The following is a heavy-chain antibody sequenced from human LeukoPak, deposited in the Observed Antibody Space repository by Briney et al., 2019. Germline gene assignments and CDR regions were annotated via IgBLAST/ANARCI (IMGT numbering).Heavy chain of an antibody. V-gene: IGHV3-49*04. D-gene: IGHD6-13*01. J-gene: IGHJ4*02. CDR2: IRSKAYGGTT. CDR1: GFTFGDYA. Sequence: PGRSLRLSCTASGFTFGDYAMSWVRQAPGKGLEWVGFIRSKAYGGTTEYAASVKGRFTISRDDSKSIAYLQMNSLKTEDTAVYYCTRESRIAAALYYFDYWGQGTLVTVSS. CDR3: TRESRIAAALYYFDY.